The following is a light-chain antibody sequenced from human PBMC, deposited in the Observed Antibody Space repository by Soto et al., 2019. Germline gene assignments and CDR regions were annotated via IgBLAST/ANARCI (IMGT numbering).Light chain of an antibody. CDR3: QQCYSYYS. CDR1: QNIGTS. V-gene: IGKV1-5*01. CDR2: DAS. Sequence: DIQMTQSPSTLSASVGDRVTITCRASQNIGTSLAWHQQKPGKAPTFLIYDASTLESGVPSRFSGSGSGTEFTLTISSLQPDDFGTYYCQQCYSYYSFGQGTKVDIK. J-gene: IGKJ2*03.